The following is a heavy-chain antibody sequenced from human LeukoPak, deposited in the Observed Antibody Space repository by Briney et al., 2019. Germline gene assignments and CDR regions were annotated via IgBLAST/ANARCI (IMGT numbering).Heavy chain of an antibody. Sequence: HSGGSLRLSCAASGFTFSSYEMNWVRQAPGKGLEWVSYISSSGSTIYYADSVKGRFTISRDNAKNSLYLQMNSLRAEDTAVYYCARDLKGYYYYYMDVWGKGTTVTISS. CDR3: ARDLKGYYYYYMDV. CDR2: ISSSGSTI. CDR1: GFTFSSYE. V-gene: IGHV3-48*03. J-gene: IGHJ6*03.